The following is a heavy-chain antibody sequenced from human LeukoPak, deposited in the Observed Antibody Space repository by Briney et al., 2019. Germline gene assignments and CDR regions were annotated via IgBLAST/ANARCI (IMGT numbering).Heavy chain of an antibody. CDR3: ARGRRYSYGPAYTTNFDY. J-gene: IGHJ4*02. CDR2: ISAYNGNT. D-gene: IGHD5-18*01. CDR1: GYTFTSYG. V-gene: IGHV1-18*01. Sequence: ASVKVSCKASGYTFTSYGISWVRQAPGQGLEWMGWISAYNGNTNYAQKLQGRVTMTTDTSTSTAYMELRSLRSDDTAVYYCARGRRYSYGPAYTTNFDYWGQGTLVTVSS.